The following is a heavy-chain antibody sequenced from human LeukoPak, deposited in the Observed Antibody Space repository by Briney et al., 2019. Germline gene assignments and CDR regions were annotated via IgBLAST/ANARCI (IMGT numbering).Heavy chain of an antibody. V-gene: IGHV4-39*01. D-gene: IGHD2-2*01. J-gene: IGHJ2*01. CDR2: MYYSGST. Sequence: PSETLSLTCTVSGGSISSSSYYWGWIRQPPGKGLEWIGSMYYSGSTYYNPSLKSRVTISVDTSKNQFSLKLSSVTAADTAVYYCASPAIVVVPAAMPNWYFDLWGRGTLVTVSS. CDR1: GGSISSSSYY. CDR3: ASPAIVVVPAAMPNWYFDL.